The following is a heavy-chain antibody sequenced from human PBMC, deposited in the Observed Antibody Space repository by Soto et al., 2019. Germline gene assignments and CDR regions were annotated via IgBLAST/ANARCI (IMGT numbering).Heavy chain of an antibody. CDR1: GFTFSSYA. Sequence: GGSLRLSCAASGFTFSSYAMHWVRQAPGKGLEWVAVISYDGSNKYYADSVKGRFTISRDNSKNTLYLQMNSLRAEDTAVYYCARDPTYYDILTGYSTYYYYGMDVWGQGTTVTVSS. V-gene: IGHV3-30-3*01. J-gene: IGHJ6*02. CDR3: ARDPTYYDILTGYSTYYYYGMDV. CDR2: ISYDGSNK. D-gene: IGHD3-9*01.